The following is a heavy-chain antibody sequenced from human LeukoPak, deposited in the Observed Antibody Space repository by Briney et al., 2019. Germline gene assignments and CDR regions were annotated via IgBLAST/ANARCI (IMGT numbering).Heavy chain of an antibody. J-gene: IGHJ3*02. CDR2: IYTSGST. Sequence: SETLSLTCTVSGGSISSSYWTYIRQSAGKGLEWIGRIYTSGSTNYNPSLKSRVTMSVDTSKNQFSLKLSSVTAADTAVYYCARGRSQWLEQDAFDIWDQGTMVTVSS. V-gene: IGHV4-4*07. D-gene: IGHD6-19*01. CDR3: ARGRSQWLEQDAFDI. CDR1: GGSISSSY.